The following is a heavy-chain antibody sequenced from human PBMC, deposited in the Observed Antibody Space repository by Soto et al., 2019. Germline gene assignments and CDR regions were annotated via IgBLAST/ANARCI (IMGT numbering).Heavy chain of an antibody. V-gene: IGHV4-34*01. CDR1: GESFSDHY. J-gene: IGHJ4*02. CDR2: INHSGTT. CDR3: ARGQWFDPD. D-gene: IGHD3-10*01. Sequence: PSETLSLTCAVHGESFSDHYWHWIRQSPGKGLEWIGGINHSGTTSYNPSLKSRITISVDTSKKQFSLKLSSVTAADTAVYYCARGQWFDPDWGQGTLVTVSS.